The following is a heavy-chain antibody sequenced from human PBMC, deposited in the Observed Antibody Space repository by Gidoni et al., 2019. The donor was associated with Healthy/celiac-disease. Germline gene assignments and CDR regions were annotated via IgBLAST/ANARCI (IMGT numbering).Heavy chain of an antibody. Sequence: EVQLVESGGGLVQPGRSLRLPCAASGFTLDDYAMHWVRQAPGKGLEWVSGISWNSGSIGYADSVKGRFTISRDNAKNSLYLQMNSLRAEDTALYYCAKDSDDSSGYSYYFDYWGQGTLVTVSS. CDR3: AKDSDDSSGYSYYFDY. V-gene: IGHV3-9*01. J-gene: IGHJ4*02. D-gene: IGHD3-22*01. CDR2: ISWNSGSI. CDR1: GFTLDDYA.